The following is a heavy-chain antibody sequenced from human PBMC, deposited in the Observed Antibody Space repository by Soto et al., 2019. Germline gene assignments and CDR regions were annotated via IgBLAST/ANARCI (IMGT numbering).Heavy chain of an antibody. CDR2: ISGSGGST. V-gene: IGHV3-23*01. J-gene: IGHJ4*02. Sequence: EVQLLESGGGLVQPGGSLRLSCAASGFTFSTYAMSWVRQAPGKGLEWVSAISGSGGSTYYADSVKGRFTISRDNSTNTLYLQMNSLRAEDTAVYYCAKMGGQQLVPRPDFFDYWGQGTLVTVSS. CDR3: AKMGGQQLVPRPDFFDY. CDR1: GFTFSTYA. D-gene: IGHD6-6*01.